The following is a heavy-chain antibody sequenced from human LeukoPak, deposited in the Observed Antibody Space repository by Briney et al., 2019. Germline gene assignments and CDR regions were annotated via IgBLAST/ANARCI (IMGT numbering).Heavy chain of an antibody. D-gene: IGHD5-18*01. V-gene: IGHV1-46*01. CDR2: INPSDGST. Sequence: ASVKVSCKASRYTFTNYNVHWARQAPGQGLEWMGIINPSDGSTRYAQKFQGRVTMTRDTSISTAYLDLSRLRSDDTAVYYCARDMDTGPDLFDYWGQGTLVTVSS. J-gene: IGHJ4*02. CDR3: ARDMDTGPDLFDY. CDR1: RYTFTNYN.